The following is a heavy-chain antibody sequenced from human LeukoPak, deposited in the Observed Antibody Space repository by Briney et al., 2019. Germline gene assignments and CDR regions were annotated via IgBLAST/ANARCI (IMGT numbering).Heavy chain of an antibody. Sequence: SETLSLTCTVSGYSISSGYYWGWIRQPPGKGLEWIGSIYHSGSTYYNPSLKSRVTISGDTSKNQFSLELSSVTAADTAVYYCAREILYDSTGYYLWGQGTLVTVSS. J-gene: IGHJ4*02. D-gene: IGHD3-22*01. CDR1: GYSISSGYY. CDR2: IYHSGST. CDR3: AREILYDSTGYYL. V-gene: IGHV4-38-2*02.